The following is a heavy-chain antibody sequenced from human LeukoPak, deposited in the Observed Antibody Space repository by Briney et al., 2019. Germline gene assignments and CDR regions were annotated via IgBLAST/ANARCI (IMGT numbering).Heavy chain of an antibody. CDR1: GGTFSSFT. V-gene: IGHV1-69*08. CDR3: ARDLVEAVAGTYDAFDI. D-gene: IGHD6-19*01. CDR2: IIPIFGTA. Sequence: ASVKVSCKASGGTFSSFTITWVRQAPGQGLEWMGRIIPIFGTANYAQKFQGRVTITADKSTSTAYMELSSLRSEDTAVDYCARDLVEAVAGTYDAFDIWGQGTMVTVSS. J-gene: IGHJ3*02.